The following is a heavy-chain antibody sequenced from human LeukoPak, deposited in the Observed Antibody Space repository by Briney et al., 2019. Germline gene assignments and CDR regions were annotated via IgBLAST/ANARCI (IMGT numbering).Heavy chain of an antibody. J-gene: IGHJ6*02. CDR2: IYYSGST. CDR3: ARHWTGYYYYGMDV. V-gene: IGHV4-39*01. D-gene: IGHD3/OR15-3a*01. Sequence: SETLSLTCTVFGDSIISSSHYWGWIRQPPGKGLEWIGSIYYSGSTHFNPSLQSRVTMSVDASKNQFSLKLSSVAAADTAGYYCARHWTGYYYYGMDVWGQGTTVTVSS. CDR1: GDSIISSSHY.